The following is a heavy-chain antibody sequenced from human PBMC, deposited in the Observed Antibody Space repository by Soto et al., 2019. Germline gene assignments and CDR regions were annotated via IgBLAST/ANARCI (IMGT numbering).Heavy chain of an antibody. CDR1: GFTFDDYA. CDR2: IRWNSGSI. CDR3: AKDIRGYGSGNFDI. Sequence: EVQLVESGGGLVQPGRSLRLSCAASGFTFDDYAMHWVRQAPGKGLEWVSGIRWNSGSIGYADSVKGRFTISRDNAKNSLYLQMNSLRAEDTALYYCAKDIRGYGSGNFDIWGQGTMVTVSS. J-gene: IGHJ3*02. D-gene: IGHD3-10*01. V-gene: IGHV3-9*01.